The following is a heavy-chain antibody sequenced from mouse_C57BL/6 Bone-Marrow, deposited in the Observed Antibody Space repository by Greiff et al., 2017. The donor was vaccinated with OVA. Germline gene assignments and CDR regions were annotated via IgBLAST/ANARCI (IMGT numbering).Heavy chain of an antibody. CDR3: ARSLVLFAY. CDR2: IYPRSGNT. J-gene: IGHJ3*01. CDR1: GYTFTSYG. Sequence: QVQLKQSGAELARPGASVKLSCKASGYTFTSYGISWVKQRTGQGLEWIGEIYPRSGNTYYNEKFKGKATLTADTSSSTAYMELRSLTSEDSAVYFCARSLVLFAYWGQGTLVTVSA. V-gene: IGHV1-81*01. D-gene: IGHD2-10*02.